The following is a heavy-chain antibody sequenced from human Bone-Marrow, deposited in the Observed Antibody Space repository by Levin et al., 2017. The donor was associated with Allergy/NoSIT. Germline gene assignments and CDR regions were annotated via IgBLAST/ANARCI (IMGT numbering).Heavy chain of an antibody. D-gene: IGHD1-14*01. Sequence: SCTVSGGSISRSPYYWVWIRQPPGKGLEWIGSIYYIGTTYYIPSLKTRVTISVDTSKNQFSLKLTSVTAADTAVYYCAREGTPQSWDYWGQGSLVRVSS. V-gene: IGHV4-39*07. CDR3: AREGTPQSWDY. CDR1: GGSISRSPYY. CDR2: IYYIGTT. J-gene: IGHJ4*02.